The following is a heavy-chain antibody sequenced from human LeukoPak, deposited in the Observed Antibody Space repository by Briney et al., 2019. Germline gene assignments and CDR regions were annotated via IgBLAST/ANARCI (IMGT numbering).Heavy chain of an antibody. CDR3: AKDSGYSSGWYLGY. CDR1: GFTFSSYA. Sequence: HPGGSLRLPCAASGFTFSSYAMSWVRQAPGKGLEWVSAISGSGGSTYYADSVKGRFTISRDNSKNTLYLQMNSLRAEDTAVYYCAKDSGYSSGWYLGYWGQGTLVTVSS. J-gene: IGHJ4*02. D-gene: IGHD6-19*01. V-gene: IGHV3-23*01. CDR2: ISGSGGST.